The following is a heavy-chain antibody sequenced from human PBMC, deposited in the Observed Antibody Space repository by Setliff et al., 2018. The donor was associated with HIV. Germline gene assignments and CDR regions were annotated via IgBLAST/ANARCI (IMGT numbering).Heavy chain of an antibody. V-gene: IGHV3-15*01. CDR3: ARDNRGSYSYYYYYYMDV. D-gene: IGHD1-26*01. Sequence: PGGSLRLSCAASGFTFSNAWMSWVRQAPGKGLEWVGRIKSKTDGGTTDYVTPVKGRFTISRDDSKNTLYLQMNSLRAEDTAVYYCARDNRGSYSYYYYYYMDVWGKGTTVTVSS. J-gene: IGHJ6*03. CDR2: IKSKTDGGTT. CDR1: GFTFSNAW.